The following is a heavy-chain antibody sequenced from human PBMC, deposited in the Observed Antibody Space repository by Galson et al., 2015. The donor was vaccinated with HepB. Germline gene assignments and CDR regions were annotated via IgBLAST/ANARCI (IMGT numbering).Heavy chain of an antibody. Sequence: SCKGSGYNFSSYWIGWVRQMPGKGLEWMGLIYPGDSDTRYSPSFQGQVTISADKSKSTAYLQWSSLKASDTAMYYCTRGRRHYDFWSGYNTNWCDSWGQGTLVTVSS. CDR1: GYNFSSYW. CDR2: IYPGDSDT. D-gene: IGHD3-3*01. CDR3: TRGRRHYDFWSGYNTNWCDS. V-gene: IGHV5-51*01. J-gene: IGHJ5*01.